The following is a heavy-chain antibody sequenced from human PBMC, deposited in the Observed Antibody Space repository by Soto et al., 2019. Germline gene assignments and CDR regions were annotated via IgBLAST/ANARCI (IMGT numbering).Heavy chain of an antibody. CDR3: ARDRNVFEGAFDI. J-gene: IGHJ3*02. D-gene: IGHD4-4*01. Sequence: QVQLVESGGGVVQPGRSLRLSCAASGFTFSSYDMHWVRQAPGKGLEWVAVIWYDGSNKYYADSVKGRFTISRDNSKNRLYLQMNSLRVEDTAVYYCARDRNVFEGAFDIWGQGTMVTVSS. CDR1: GFTFSSYD. V-gene: IGHV3-33*01. CDR2: IWYDGSNK.